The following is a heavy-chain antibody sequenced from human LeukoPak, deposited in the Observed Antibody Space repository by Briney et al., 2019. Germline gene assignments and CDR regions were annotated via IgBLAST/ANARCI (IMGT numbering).Heavy chain of an antibody. CDR3: ARDLDCSGGSCYPDYGMDV. J-gene: IGHJ6*02. CDR1: GFTFSSYW. CDR2: IKQDGSEK. D-gene: IGHD2-15*01. V-gene: IGHV3-7*03. Sequence: GSLRLSCAASGFTFSSYWMSWVRQAPGKGLEWVANIKQDGSEKYYVDSVKGRFTISRDNAKNSLYLQMNSLRAEDTAVYYCARDLDCSGGSCYPDYGMDVWGQGTTVTVSS.